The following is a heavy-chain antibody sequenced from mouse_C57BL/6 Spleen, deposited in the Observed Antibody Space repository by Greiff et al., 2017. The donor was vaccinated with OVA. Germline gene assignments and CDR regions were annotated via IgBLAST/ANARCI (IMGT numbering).Heavy chain of an antibody. J-gene: IGHJ1*03. Sequence: QVQLQQSGPELVKPGASVKISCKASGYSFTSYYIHWVKQRPGQGLEWIGWIYPGSGNTKYNEKFKGKATLTADTSSSTAYMQLSSLTSEDSAVYYCATPYYSNSYWYFDVWGTGTTVTVSS. V-gene: IGHV1-66*01. D-gene: IGHD2-5*01. CDR2: IYPGSGNT. CDR3: ATPYYSNSYWYFDV. CDR1: GYSFTSYY.